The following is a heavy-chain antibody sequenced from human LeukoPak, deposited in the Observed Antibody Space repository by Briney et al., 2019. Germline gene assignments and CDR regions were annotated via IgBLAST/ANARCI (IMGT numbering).Heavy chain of an antibody. Sequence: ASVEVSCKASGGTFSSYAINWVRQAPGQGLEWMGGVIPIFGAPNYAHRFQGRLTITTDESTRTAYMNLTSLRSEDTAVYYCARDLRIASSGDWFDPWGQGTLVTVSS. D-gene: IGHD6-19*01. V-gene: IGHV1-69*05. CDR3: ARDLRIASSGDWFDP. CDR2: VIPIFGAP. J-gene: IGHJ5*02. CDR1: GGTFSSYA.